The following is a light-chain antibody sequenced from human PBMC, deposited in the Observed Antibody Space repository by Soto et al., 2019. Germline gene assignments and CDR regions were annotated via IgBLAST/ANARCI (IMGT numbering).Light chain of an antibody. J-gene: IGLJ1*01. CDR2: EVS. Sequence: QSVLTQPPPASGSPGQSVTISCTGTSSDVGGYNYVSWYQQHPGKAPKLMIYEVSKRPSGVPDRFSGSKSGNTASLTVSGLQAEDEADYYCSSYAGSNNFVVFGTGTKVTVL. CDR3: SSYAGSNNFVV. CDR1: SSDVGGYNY. V-gene: IGLV2-8*01.